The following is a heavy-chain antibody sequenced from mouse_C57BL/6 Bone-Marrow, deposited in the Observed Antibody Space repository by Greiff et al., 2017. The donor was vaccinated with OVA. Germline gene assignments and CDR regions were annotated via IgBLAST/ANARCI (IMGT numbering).Heavy chain of an antibody. CDR2: IDPSDSYT. CDR1: GYTFTSYW. V-gene: IGHV1-69*01. D-gene: IGHD2-14*01. CDR3: ARWGTFAY. Sequence: QVQLQQPGAELVMPGASVKLSCKASGYTFTSYWMHWVKQRPGQGLEWIGEIDPSDSYTNYNQKFKGKSTLTVDKSSSTAYMQLSSLTSEDAAVYYCARWGTFAYWGQGTLVTVSA. J-gene: IGHJ3*01.